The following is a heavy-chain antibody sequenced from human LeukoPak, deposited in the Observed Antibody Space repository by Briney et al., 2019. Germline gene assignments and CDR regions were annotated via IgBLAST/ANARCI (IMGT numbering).Heavy chain of an antibody. CDR2: IYHSGST. V-gene: IGHV4-61*01. Sequence: SETLSLTCTVSGGSIGSGTYYWSWIRQSPGKGLEWIGYIYHSGSTKYNPSLKSRVTISVDTSKNQFSLKLSSVTAADTAVYYCVRDGYSVYDGLWGQGTLVTVSS. D-gene: IGHD5/OR15-5a*01. J-gene: IGHJ4*02. CDR1: GGSIGSGTYY. CDR3: VRDGYSVYDGL.